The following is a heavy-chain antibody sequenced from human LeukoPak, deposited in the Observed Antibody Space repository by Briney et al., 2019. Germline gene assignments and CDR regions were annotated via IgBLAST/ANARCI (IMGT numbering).Heavy chain of an antibody. J-gene: IGHJ4*02. CDR2: IVVGSGNT. CDR3: AADLQEYSSSPNAFDY. D-gene: IGHD6-6*01. CDR1: GFTLTSSA. Sequence: TSVKVSCKASGFTLTSSAMQWVRQARGQRLEWIGWIVVGSGNTNYAQNFQERVTITRDMSTSTAYMELSSLRSEDTAVYYCAADLQEYSSSPNAFDYWGQGTLVTVSS. V-gene: IGHV1-58*02.